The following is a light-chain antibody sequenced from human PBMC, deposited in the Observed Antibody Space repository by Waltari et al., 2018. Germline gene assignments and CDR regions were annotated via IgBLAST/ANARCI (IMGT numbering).Light chain of an antibody. V-gene: IGLV3-25*03. Sequence: SYELTQPPSVSVSPGQTARITCPADALPPQYAYWYQQKPGQAPVLVINKDNERPSGIPERFSGSSSGTTVTLTISGVQAEDEADYYCQSADSSGTWVFGGGTKLTVL. CDR1: ALPPQY. CDR2: KDN. CDR3: QSADSSGTWV. J-gene: IGLJ3*02.